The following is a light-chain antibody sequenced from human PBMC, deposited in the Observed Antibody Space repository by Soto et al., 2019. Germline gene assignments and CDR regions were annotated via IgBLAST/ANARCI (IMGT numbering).Light chain of an antibody. CDR3: QQYGSSPRT. V-gene: IGKV3-20*01. J-gene: IGKJ1*01. CDR2: GAS. Sequence: EIVSTRSPGTLSLSPGERATLSCRASQSVSSSYLAWYQQKPGQAPRLLIYGASSRATGIPDRFSGSGSGTDFTLTISRLEPEDFAVYYCQQYGSSPRTFGQGTKVDIK. CDR1: QSVSSSY.